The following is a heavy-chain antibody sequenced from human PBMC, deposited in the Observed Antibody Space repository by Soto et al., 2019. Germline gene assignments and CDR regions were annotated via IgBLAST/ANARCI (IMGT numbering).Heavy chain of an antibody. D-gene: IGHD1-26*01. CDR3: AGGEPYMGRFFDY. Sequence: SQTLSLTCAITGDSVSSNSAGWSWVRQSPSRGLEWLGRTYYRSKWYYEYAVSVRGRITINPDTSKNQYSLQLNSVTPEDTAVYFCAGGEPYMGRFFDYGDPGTLIAVSS. CDR2: TYYRSKWYY. CDR1: GDSVSSNSAG. V-gene: IGHV6-1*01. J-gene: IGHJ4*01.